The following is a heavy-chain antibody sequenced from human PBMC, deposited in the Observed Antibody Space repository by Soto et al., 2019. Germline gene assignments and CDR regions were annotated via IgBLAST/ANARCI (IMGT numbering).Heavy chain of an antibody. CDR2: MNPNSGNT. V-gene: IGHV1-8*01. CDR1: GYTFTSYD. CDR3: ARYLYYYDSSGARYAWFDP. Sequence: QVQLVQSGAEVKKPGASVKVSCKASGYTFTSYDINWVRQATGQGLEWMGWMNPNSGNTSYAQKFQGRVTMTRNTSISTAYMELSSLRSEDTAVYYCARYLYYYDSSGARYAWFDPWGQGTLVTVSS. D-gene: IGHD3-22*01. J-gene: IGHJ5*02.